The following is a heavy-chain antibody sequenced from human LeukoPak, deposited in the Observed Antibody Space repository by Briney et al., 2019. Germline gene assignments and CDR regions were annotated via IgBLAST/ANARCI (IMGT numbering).Heavy chain of an antibody. CDR2: ISGSGGST. CDR3: AKDPTYGSGSYLVNWFDP. CDR1: GFTFSSYA. V-gene: IGHV3-23*01. Sequence: GGSLRLSCAASGFTFSSYAMSWVRQAPGKGLEWVSAISGSGGSTYYADSVKGLFTISRDNSKNMLYLQMNSLRAEDTAVYYCAKDPTYGSGSYLVNWFDPWGQGTLVTVSS. J-gene: IGHJ5*02. D-gene: IGHD3-10*01.